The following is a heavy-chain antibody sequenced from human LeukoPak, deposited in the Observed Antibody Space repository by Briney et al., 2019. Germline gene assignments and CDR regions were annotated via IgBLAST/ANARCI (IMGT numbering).Heavy chain of an antibody. V-gene: IGHV3-30*03. J-gene: IGHJ4*02. CDR3: ARGEIRYSSSWYQGFFDY. CDR2: ISYDGSNK. Sequence: GGSLRLSCAASGFTFSSYSMNWVRQAPGKGLEWVAVISYDGSNKYYADSVKGRFTISRDNSKNTLYLQMNSLRAEDTAVYYCARGEIRYSSSWYQGFFDYWGQGTLVTVSS. CDR1: GFTFSSYS. D-gene: IGHD6-13*01.